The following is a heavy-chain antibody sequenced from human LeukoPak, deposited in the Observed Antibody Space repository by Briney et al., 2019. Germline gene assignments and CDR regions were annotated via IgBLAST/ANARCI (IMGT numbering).Heavy chain of an antibody. CDR2: INSDGSST. CDR1: GFTFSSYW. CDR3: ARARGLGYGDYVRWFDP. Sequence: GGSLRLSCAASGFTFSSYWMHWVRQGPGKGLVWVSRINSDGSSTTYADSVKGRFTISRDNAKNTLYLQMNSLRAEDTAVYYCARARGLGYGDYVRWFDPWGQGTLVTVSS. V-gene: IGHV3-74*01. J-gene: IGHJ5*02. D-gene: IGHD4-17*01.